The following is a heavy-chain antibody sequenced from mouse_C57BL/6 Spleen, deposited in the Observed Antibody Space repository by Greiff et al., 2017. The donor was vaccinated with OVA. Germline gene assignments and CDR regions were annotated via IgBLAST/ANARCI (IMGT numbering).Heavy chain of an antibody. D-gene: IGHD1-1*01. CDR2: IYPGSGNT. V-gene: IGHV1-76*01. CDR3: AREAVAFDY. Sequence: VQVVESGAELVRPGASVKLSCKASGYTFTDYYINWVKQRPGQGLEWIARIYPGSGNTYYNEKFKGKATLTAEKSSSTAYMQLSSLTSEDSAVYFCAREAVAFDYWGQGTTLTVSS. CDR1: GYTFTDYY. J-gene: IGHJ2*01.